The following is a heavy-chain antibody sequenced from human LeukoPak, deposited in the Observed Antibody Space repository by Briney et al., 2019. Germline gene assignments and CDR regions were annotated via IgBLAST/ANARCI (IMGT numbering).Heavy chain of an antibody. CDR3: ARHIVGEQNFDY. V-gene: IGHV3-7*01. J-gene: IGHJ4*02. CDR2: IKDDGSAQ. CDR1: GFTFGAYW. D-gene: IGHD3-16*02. Sequence: GSLRLSCAASGFTFGAYWMSWFRQAPGKGPEWVASIKDDGSAQFYVDSLEGRFTISRDNAKNTLYLQMDTMRVEDTAVYYCARHIVGEQNFDYWSQGTLVTVSS.